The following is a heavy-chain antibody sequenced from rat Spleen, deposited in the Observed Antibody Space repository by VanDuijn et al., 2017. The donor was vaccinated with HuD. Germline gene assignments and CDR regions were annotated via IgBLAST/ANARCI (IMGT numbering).Heavy chain of an antibody. CDR1: GFTFSNYG. D-gene: IGHD1-1*01. Sequence: EVQLVESGGGLVQPGRSLKLSCAASGFTFSNYGMAWVRQAPTKGLEWVATISYDGSSTYYRDSVKGRFTISRDNAKSTLYLQMDSLRSEDTATYYCARHRDYSGPFDYWGQGVMVTVSS. V-gene: IGHV5-29*01. CDR3: ARHRDYSGPFDY. CDR2: ISYDGSST. J-gene: IGHJ2*01.